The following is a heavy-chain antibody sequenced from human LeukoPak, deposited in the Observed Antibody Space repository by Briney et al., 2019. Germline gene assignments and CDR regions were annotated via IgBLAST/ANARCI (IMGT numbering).Heavy chain of an antibody. J-gene: IGHJ4*02. D-gene: IGHD3-16*02. V-gene: IGHV3-23*01. Sequence: GGSLRLSCAASGFTFSSYAMSWVRQAPGQGLEWVSAISGSGGSTYYADSVKGRFTISRDNSKNTLYLQMNSLRAEDTAVYYCAKEGVWGSYRYNFDYWGQGTVVTVSS. CDR3: AKEGVWGSYRYNFDY. CDR1: GFTFSSYA. CDR2: ISGSGGST.